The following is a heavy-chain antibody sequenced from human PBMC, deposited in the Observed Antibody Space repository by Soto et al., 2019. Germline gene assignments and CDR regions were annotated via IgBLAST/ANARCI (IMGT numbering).Heavy chain of an antibody. J-gene: IGHJ4*02. CDR1: GGSISSGDYY. Sequence: QVQLQESGPGLVKPSQTLCVTCTVSGGSISSGDYYWSWIRQPPGKGLEWIGYIYYSGSTYYNPSLKSRVTISVDTSKNLFSLKLSSVTAADTAVSYCARETKWLRLPVYCGQGTLVTVSS. CDR2: IYYSGST. CDR3: ARETKWLRLPVY. V-gene: IGHV4-30-4*01. D-gene: IGHD5-12*01.